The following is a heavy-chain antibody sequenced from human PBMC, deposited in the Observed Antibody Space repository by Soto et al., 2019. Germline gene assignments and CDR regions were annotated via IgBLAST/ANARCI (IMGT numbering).Heavy chain of an antibody. V-gene: IGHV1-8*02. D-gene: IGHD3-3*01. J-gene: IGHJ4*02. CDR1: GYTFTSYA. Sequence: WASVKVSCKASGYTFTSYAMHWVRQAPGQRLEWMGWMNPNSGNTGYAQKFQGRVTMTRNTSISTAYMELSSLRSEDTAVYYCARGITIFGVVPGYWGQGTLVTVSS. CDR2: MNPNSGNT. CDR3: ARGITIFGVVPGY.